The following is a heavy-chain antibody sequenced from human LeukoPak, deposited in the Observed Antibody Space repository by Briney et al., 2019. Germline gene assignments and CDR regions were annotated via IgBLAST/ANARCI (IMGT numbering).Heavy chain of an antibody. CDR3: ARGDYYGSGSYYFDY. CDR1: GGSISSSNW. V-gene: IGHV4-4*02. Sequence: SGTVSLTCAVSGGSISSSNWWSWVRQPPGKGLEWIGEIYHSGSTNYNPSLKSRVTISVDKSKNQFSLKLSSVTAADTAVYYCARGDYYGSGSYYFDYWGQGTLVTVSS. CDR2: IYHSGST. D-gene: IGHD3-10*01. J-gene: IGHJ4*02.